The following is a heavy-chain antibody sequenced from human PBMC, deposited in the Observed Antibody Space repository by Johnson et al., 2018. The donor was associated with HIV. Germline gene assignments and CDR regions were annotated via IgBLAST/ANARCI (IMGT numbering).Heavy chain of an antibody. CDR3: ARGFVRISMILVADAFDL. V-gene: IGHV3-30*03. CDR1: GFTFSSYG. CDR2: ISYDGSDK. D-gene: IGHD3-22*01. Sequence: QMQLVESGGGLIQPGRSLRLSCAASGFTFSSYGMHWVRQAPAKGLEWVAFISYDGSDKYYADSVKGRFTISRDNTKNSLHLQMNSLRGEDTALYYCARGFVRISMILVADAFDLWGQGTMVTVSS. J-gene: IGHJ3*01.